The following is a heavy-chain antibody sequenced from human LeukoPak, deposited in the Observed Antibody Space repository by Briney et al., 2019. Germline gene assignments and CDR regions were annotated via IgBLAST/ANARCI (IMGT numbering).Heavy chain of an antibody. CDR2: INHSGST. V-gene: IGHV4-34*01. J-gene: IGHJ5*02. D-gene: IGHD6-19*01. Sequence: SETLSLTCAVYGVSFSGYYWSCLPQPPGKGLEWLGEINHSGSTNYNLSLKSRVTISVDTSKNQFSLKLSSVTAADAAVYYCARGGYSSGWYRIKWFDPWGQGTLVTVSS. CDR1: GVSFSGYY. CDR3: ARGGYSSGWYRIKWFDP.